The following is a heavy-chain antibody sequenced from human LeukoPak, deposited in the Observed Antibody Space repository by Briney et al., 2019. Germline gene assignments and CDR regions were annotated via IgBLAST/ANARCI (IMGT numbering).Heavy chain of an antibody. CDR1: GFTFSSYW. J-gene: IGHJ3*02. D-gene: IGHD6-19*01. V-gene: IGHV3-7*01. CDR3: VRDAVADRFSAFDI. Sequence: QSGGSLGLSGTVSGFTFSSYWMNWVRQAPGKGLEWVANIKPDGSEKNYVDSVKGRFTISRDNAKNSLYLQMNNLRVEDTAVYYCVRDAVADRFSAFDIWGQGTVVTASS. CDR2: IKPDGSEK.